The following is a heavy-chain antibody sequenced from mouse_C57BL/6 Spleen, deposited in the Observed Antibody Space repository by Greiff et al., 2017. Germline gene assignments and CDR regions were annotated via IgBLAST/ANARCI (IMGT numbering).Heavy chain of an antibody. Sequence: EVHLVESGGGLVKPGGSLKLSCAASGFTFSDYGMHWVRQAPEKGLEWVAYISSGSSTIYYADTVKGRFTISRDNAKNTLFLQMTSLRSEDTAMYYCARLYGNYVDYAMDYWGQGTSVTVSS. CDR1: GFTFSDYG. CDR3: ARLYGNYVDYAMDY. J-gene: IGHJ4*01. D-gene: IGHD2-1*01. V-gene: IGHV5-17*01. CDR2: ISSGSSTI.